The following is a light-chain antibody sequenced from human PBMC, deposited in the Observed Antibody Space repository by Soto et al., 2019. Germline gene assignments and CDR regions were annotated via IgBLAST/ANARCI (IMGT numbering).Light chain of an antibody. J-gene: IGKJ5*01. CDR3: QQRSNWPIT. V-gene: IGKV3-11*01. Sequence: ETVMTQSPATLSVSPGERATLSCRASQSVNSNLAWYQQKLGQAPRLLIYDASNRATGIPARFSGSGSGTDFTLTISSLEPEDFAVYYCQQRSNWPITFGQGTRLEIK. CDR1: QSVNSN. CDR2: DAS.